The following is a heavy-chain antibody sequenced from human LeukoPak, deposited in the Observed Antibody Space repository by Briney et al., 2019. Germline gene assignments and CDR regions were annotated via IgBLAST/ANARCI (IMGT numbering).Heavy chain of an antibody. J-gene: IGHJ4*02. CDR3: AKVGFSEMEWLLYSDH. V-gene: IGHV3-74*01. CDR1: GFTFSNYW. CDR2: INSDGNRT. Sequence: GGSLRLSCVVSGFTFSNYWMHWVRQAPGKGLVWVSRINSDGNRTSYADSVKGRFTISRDNAKSTLYLQMNSLRAEDTAVYYCAKVGFSEMEWLLYSDHWGQGTLVTVSS. D-gene: IGHD3-3*01.